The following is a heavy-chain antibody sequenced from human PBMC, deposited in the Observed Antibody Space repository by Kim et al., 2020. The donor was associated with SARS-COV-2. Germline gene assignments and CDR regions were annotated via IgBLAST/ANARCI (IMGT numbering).Heavy chain of an antibody. CDR1: GFTFISSA. CDR2: IVVGSGST. V-gene: IGHV1-58*01. J-gene: IGHJ6*02. Sequence: SVKVSCKASGFTFISSAVQWVRQARGQRLQWIGWIVVGSGSTNYAQELQERVTITRDMSTRTAYMELSGLRSDDTAVYYCAGDDRIAAVGTVYYYGMDVWGQGTTVTVSS. CDR3: AGDDRIAAVGTVYYYGMDV. D-gene: IGHD6-13*01.